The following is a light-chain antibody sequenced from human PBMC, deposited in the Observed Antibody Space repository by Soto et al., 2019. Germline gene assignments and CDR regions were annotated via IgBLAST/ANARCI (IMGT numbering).Light chain of an antibody. CDR3: QVWDSSSDRWV. CDR2: DDS. Sequence: SYELTQPPSVSVAPGQTARITCGGTNIGSKSVHWYQQKPGQAPVLVVYDDSERPSGIPERFSGSNSGNTATLTITRVEPGVEADYYCQVWDSSSDRWVFGGGTKRTVL. CDR1: NIGSKS. V-gene: IGLV3-21*02. J-gene: IGLJ3*02.